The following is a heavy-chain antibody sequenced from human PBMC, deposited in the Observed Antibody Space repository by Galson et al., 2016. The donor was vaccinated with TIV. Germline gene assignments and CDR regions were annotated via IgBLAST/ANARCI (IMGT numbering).Heavy chain of an antibody. Sequence: ETLSLTCTVSGGAISSGHSYWNWIRQPPGKGLEWVAYIYYTGTTNYNPSLKSRVTISRDTSKNQFSLQLSSVTAADTAVYYCARETSMVVTIDQFYYYMDVWGKGTTVTVSS. CDR1: GGAISSGHSY. CDR2: IYYTGTT. D-gene: IGHD2-21*02. CDR3: ARETSMVVTIDQFYYYMDV. V-gene: IGHV4-61*01. J-gene: IGHJ6*03.